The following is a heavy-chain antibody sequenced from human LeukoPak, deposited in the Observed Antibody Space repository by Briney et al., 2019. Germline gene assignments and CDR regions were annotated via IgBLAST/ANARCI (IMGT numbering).Heavy chain of an antibody. CDR3: ARVTGTTSGEDY. J-gene: IGHJ4*02. CDR1: GFTFSSYS. Sequence: PGGSLRLSCAASGFTFSSYSMNWVRQAPGRGLEWVSSISSSSSYIYYADSVKGRFTISRDNAKNSLYLQMNSLRAEDTAVYYCARVTGTTSGEDYWGQGTLVTVSS. D-gene: IGHD1-1*01. CDR2: ISSSSSYI. V-gene: IGHV3-21*01.